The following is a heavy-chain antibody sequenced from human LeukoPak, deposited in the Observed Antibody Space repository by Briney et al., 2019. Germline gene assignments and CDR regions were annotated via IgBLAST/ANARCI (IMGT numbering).Heavy chain of an antibody. CDR1: GFTFSSYA. V-gene: IGHV3-23*01. Sequence: GGSLRLSCAASGFTFSSYAMSWVRQAPGKGLEWVSAISGSGGSTYYAGSVKGRFTISRDNSKNTLYLQMNSLRAEDTAVYYCAAHCSGGSCYSNWGQGTLVTVSS. CDR2: ISGSGGST. D-gene: IGHD2-15*01. J-gene: IGHJ4*02. CDR3: AAHCSGGSCYSN.